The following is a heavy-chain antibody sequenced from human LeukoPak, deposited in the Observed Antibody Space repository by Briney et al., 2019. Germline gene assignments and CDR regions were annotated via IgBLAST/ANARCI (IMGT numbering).Heavy chain of an antibody. Sequence: GSLRLSCAASGFSFSEYYMNWIRQAPGKGLEWVSYISSSGSSIHYADSVKGRFTISRDNAKNSLYLQMNSLRVEDTAVYYCARGDWYSFDYWGQGTLVTVS. CDR1: GFSFSEYY. J-gene: IGHJ4*02. CDR2: ISSSGSSI. CDR3: ARGDWYSFDY. V-gene: IGHV3-11*01. D-gene: IGHD3-9*01.